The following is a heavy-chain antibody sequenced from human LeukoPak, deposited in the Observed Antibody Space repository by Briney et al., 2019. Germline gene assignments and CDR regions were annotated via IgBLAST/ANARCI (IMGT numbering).Heavy chain of an antibody. CDR1: GFTFSNAW. J-gene: IGHJ4*02. D-gene: IGHD3-22*01. Sequence: GGSLRLSCAASGFTFSNAWMTWVRQAPGKGLEGVGRIKSKTDGGTTDYAAPVKGRFTISRDDSQNTLYLQMNSLVTEDTAVYYCFTAQNYYDSSGYYYIDYWGQGTLVTVSS. CDR2: IKSKTDGGTT. V-gene: IGHV3-15*01. CDR3: FTAQNYYDSSGYYYIDY.